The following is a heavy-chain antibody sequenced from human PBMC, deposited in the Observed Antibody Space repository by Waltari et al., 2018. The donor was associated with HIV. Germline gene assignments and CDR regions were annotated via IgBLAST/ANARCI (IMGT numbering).Heavy chain of an antibody. CDR1: GYTFTGPF. CDR3: ARDFKGAVTIFGVVHNWFDP. V-gene: IGHV1-2*02. D-gene: IGHD3-3*01. Sequence: QVQLVQSGAEVRKTGASVKVSCKASGYTFTGPFLHSVRQAPGQGLEWMGWINPNSGGTNYAQKFQDRVTMTRDTSISTAYMELSRLRSDDTAVYYCARDFKGAVTIFGVVHNWFDPWGQGTLVTVSS. J-gene: IGHJ5*02. CDR2: INPNSGGT.